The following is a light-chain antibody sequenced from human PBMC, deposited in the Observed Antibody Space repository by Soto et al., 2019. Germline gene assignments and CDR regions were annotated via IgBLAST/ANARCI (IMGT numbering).Light chain of an antibody. J-gene: IGLJ2*01. CDR3: AAWDDSLSGHVV. V-gene: IGLV1-47*01. CDR1: SSNIGSNY. Sequence: QSVLTQAPSASGIPGQRVTISCSGSSSNIGSNYVYWYQQLPGTAPKLLIYRNNQRPSGVPDRFSGSKSGTSASLAISGLRSEDEADYYCAAWDDSLSGHVVFGGGTKLTVL. CDR2: RNN.